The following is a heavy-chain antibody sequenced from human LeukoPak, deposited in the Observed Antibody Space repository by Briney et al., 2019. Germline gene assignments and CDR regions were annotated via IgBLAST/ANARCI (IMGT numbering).Heavy chain of an antibody. CDR3: ARDQGAYYYYGMDV. CDR1: GFTFSSYA. Sequence: PGGSLRLSCAASGFTFSSYAMSWVRQAPGKGLEWVSAISGSGGSTYYADSVKGRFTISRDNSKNTLYLQMGSLRAEDMAVYYCARDQGAYYYYGMDVWGQGTTVTVSS. V-gene: IGHV3-23*01. CDR2: ISGSGGST. D-gene: IGHD1-26*01. J-gene: IGHJ6*02.